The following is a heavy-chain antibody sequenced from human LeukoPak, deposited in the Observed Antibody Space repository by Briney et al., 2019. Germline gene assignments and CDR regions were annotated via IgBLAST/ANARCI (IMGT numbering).Heavy chain of an antibody. Sequence: ASVKVSCKASGYTFTDYGLSWVRQAPGQGLEWMGWIRVYNGDTNYAQKFQGRLTVTTVPSTSTAYMKLRSLRSDDTAAYYCARGGDNYMDFWGQGTLVTISS. J-gene: IGHJ4*02. V-gene: IGHV1-18*01. CDR3: ARGGDNYMDF. D-gene: IGHD1-1*01. CDR2: IRVYNGDT. CDR1: GYTFTDYG.